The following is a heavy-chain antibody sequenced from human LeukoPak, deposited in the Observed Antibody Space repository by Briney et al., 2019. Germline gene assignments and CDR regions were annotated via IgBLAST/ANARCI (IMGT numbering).Heavy chain of an antibody. Sequence: ASVKVSCKASGYTFTSHYMHWVRQAPGQGLEWMGVINPSGGNTNYAQKFQGRVTMTRDTSTSTVYMELSSLRSEDTAVYYCAREEAGGLFDYWGQGTLVTVSS. CDR1: GYTFTSHY. V-gene: IGHV1-46*01. J-gene: IGHJ4*02. D-gene: IGHD1-26*01. CDR3: AREEAGGLFDY. CDR2: INPSGGNT.